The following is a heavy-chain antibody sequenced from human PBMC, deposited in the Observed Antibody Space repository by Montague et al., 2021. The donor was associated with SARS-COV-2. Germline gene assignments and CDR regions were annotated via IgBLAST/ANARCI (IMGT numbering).Heavy chain of an antibody. CDR1: GFIFSSYE. D-gene: IGHD3/OR15-3a*01. J-gene: IGHJ6*02. Sequence: SLRLSCAASGFIFSSYEMNWVRQAPGKGLEWISSISSSGGGSTKHYTDTVKGRITISRDNDKNSLQLQMNSLRVEDTAIYYCARDGDWDGWCGMDVWGQGTTVTVSS. CDR3: ARDGDWDGWCGMDV. V-gene: IGHV3-48*03. CDR2: ISSSGGGSTK.